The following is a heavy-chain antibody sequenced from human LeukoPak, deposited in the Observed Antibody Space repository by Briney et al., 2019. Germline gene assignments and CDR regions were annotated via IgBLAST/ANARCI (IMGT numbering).Heavy chain of an antibody. J-gene: IGHJ4*02. CDR2: ISYDGSNK. CDR3: ARDYYDSSGQPSS. CDR1: GFTFSSYA. D-gene: IGHD3-22*01. Sequence: GGSLRLSCAASGFTFSSYAMHWVRQAPGKGLEWVAVISYDGSNKYYADSVKGRFTISRDNSKNTLYLQMNSLRAEDTAVYYCARDYYDSSGQPSSWGQGTLDTVSS. V-gene: IGHV3-30*04.